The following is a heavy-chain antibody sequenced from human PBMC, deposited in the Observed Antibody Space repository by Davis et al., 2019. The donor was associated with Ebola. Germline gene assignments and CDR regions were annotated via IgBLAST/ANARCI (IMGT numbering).Heavy chain of an antibody. V-gene: IGHV3-7*03. CDR3: AKSLEVRFVRQPLDY. J-gene: IGHJ4*02. CDR1: GFTFSNFW. D-gene: IGHD1-14*01. CDR2: IKEDGSQT. Sequence: GESLKISCAASGFTFSNFWMTWVRQAPGKGLEWVAHIKEDGSQTKYVDSVKGRFTISRDNAKNSLDLQMNSLRLEDTALYYCAKSLEVRFVRQPLDYWGQGTLVIVSS.